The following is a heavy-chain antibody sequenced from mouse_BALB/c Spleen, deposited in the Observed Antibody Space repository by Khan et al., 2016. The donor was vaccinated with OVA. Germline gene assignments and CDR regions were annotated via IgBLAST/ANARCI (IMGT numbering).Heavy chain of an antibody. Sequence: QVQLKQSGPGLVQPSQSLSITCTVSGFSLTTYGIHWVRQSPGKGLKWLGVIWSGGSTDYNAPFISRLSISKDNSKSQVFFKMNSLQTDDTAIYYCARHSYRYDFTYWGQGTLVTVSA. D-gene: IGHD2-12*01. J-gene: IGHJ3*01. CDR3: ARHSYRYDFTY. CDR2: IWSGGST. V-gene: IGHV2-2*01. CDR1: GFSLTTYG.